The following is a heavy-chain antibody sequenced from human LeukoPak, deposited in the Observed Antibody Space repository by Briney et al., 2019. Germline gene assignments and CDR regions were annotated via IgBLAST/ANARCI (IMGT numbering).Heavy chain of an antibody. Sequence: GGSLRLSCAASGFTFSSYEMNWVRQAPGKGLEWVSYISSSGSTIYYADSVKGRFTISRDNAKNSLYLQMNSLRAEDTAVYYCARAQTVVAATPGGYWGQGTLVTVFS. D-gene: IGHD2-15*01. V-gene: IGHV3-48*03. CDR1: GFTFSSYE. J-gene: IGHJ4*02. CDR3: ARAQTVVAATPGGY. CDR2: ISSSGSTI.